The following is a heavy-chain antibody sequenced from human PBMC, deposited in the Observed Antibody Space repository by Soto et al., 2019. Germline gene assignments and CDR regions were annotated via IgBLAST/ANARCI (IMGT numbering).Heavy chain of an antibody. CDR3: ARAPYSSHWNQPWQTPRRPGNYGMDV. CDR1: GGSFSGYY. V-gene: IGHV4-34*01. CDR2: INHSGST. Sequence: SETLSLTCAVYGGSFSGYYWSWIRQPPGKGLEWIGEINHSGSTNYNPSLKSRVTISVDTSKNQVSLNLTSVTAADTSVYFCARAPYSSHWNQPWQTPRRPGNYGMDVWGQGTTVTVSS. J-gene: IGHJ6*02. D-gene: IGHD1-1*01.